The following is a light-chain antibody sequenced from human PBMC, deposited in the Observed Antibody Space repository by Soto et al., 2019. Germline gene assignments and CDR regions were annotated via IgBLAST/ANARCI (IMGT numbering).Light chain of an antibody. CDR3: LQLNTYPFT. Sequence: IQLTQSPSSLSASVGDRVTITCRASQGVTSYLAWYQQKPGKAPKLLIYAASTLQSGVPSRFSGSGSVTDFTLTISSLQPEDFATYYCLQLNTYPFTFGPGTNVEI. CDR2: AAS. CDR1: QGVTSY. J-gene: IGKJ3*01. V-gene: IGKV1-9*01.